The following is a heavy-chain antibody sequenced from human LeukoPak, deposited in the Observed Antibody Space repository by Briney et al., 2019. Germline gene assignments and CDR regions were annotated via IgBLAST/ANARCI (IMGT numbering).Heavy chain of an antibody. V-gene: IGHV3-23*01. J-gene: IGHJ4*02. Sequence: GGSLRLSCAASGFTFSSYAMSWVRQAPGKGLEWVSAISGSGGSTYYADSVKGRFPISRDNSKNTLYLQMNGLRAEDTAVYYCAKGMEYSSSQGVFDYWGQGTLVTVTS. D-gene: IGHD6-6*01. CDR2: ISGSGGST. CDR3: AKGMEYSSSQGVFDY. CDR1: GFTFSSYA.